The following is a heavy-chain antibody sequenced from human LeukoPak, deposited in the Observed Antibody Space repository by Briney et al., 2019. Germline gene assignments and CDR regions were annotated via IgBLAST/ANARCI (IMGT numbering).Heavy chain of an antibody. D-gene: IGHD6-19*01. Sequence: GRSLRLSCAASGFTFSLYGMHWVRQAPGKGLEWVAVISYDGSNKYYGDSLKGRFTISRDNSKNTLYLHMNSLRPEDTAVYYCAKDQKQWLEYYFDYWGQGTSVTVSS. CDR2: ISYDGSNK. J-gene: IGHJ4*02. V-gene: IGHV3-30*18. CDR1: GFTFSLYG. CDR3: AKDQKQWLEYYFDY.